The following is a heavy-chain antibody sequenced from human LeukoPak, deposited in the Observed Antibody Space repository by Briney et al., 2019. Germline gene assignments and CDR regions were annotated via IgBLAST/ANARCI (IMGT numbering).Heavy chain of an antibody. V-gene: IGHV4-39*07. CDR2: IHYSGST. Sequence: SETMSLTCTVSGGSISSSSYYWRRIRQPPGKGLEWIGNIHYSGSTYYNPSLQSRVTISVDKSKNQFSLKLTSVTAADTAVYYCARPYYYYVDVWGKGTTVTVSS. CDR1: GGSISSSSYY. CDR3: ARPYYYYVDV. J-gene: IGHJ6*03.